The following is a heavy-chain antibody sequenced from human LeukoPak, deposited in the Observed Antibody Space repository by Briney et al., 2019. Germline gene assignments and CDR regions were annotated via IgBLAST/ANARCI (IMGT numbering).Heavy chain of an antibody. Sequence: SETLSLICTVSGGSIRSYSWSWVGQPAGKGLEGVGHIYTSGNTNYNPSLKSRVTMSVDTSKHQFSLELSSVTATDTAVYFCATNRAGTYDRPFDIWGQGTMVTVSS. CDR1: GGSIRSYS. J-gene: IGHJ3*02. V-gene: IGHV4-4*07. CDR2: IYTSGNT. CDR3: ATNRAGTYDRPFDI. D-gene: IGHD1-26*01.